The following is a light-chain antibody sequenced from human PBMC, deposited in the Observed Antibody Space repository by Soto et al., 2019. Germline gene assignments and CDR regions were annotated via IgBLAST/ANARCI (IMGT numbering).Light chain of an antibody. Sequence: DLVMTQSPDSLAVSLGEMATINCKSSQSVFYDSNNKNYLAWYQQKSGQPPRLLFHWASFRESGVPDRFSASGSGTDFTLTISNLQAEDVAVYYCQQYSRTPRTFGQGTKVDI. V-gene: IGKV4-1*01. CDR3: QQYSRTPRT. CDR1: QSVFYDSNNKNY. CDR2: WAS. J-gene: IGKJ1*01.